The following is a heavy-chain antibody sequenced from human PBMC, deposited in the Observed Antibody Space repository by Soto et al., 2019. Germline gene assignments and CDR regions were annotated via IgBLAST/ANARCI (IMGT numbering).Heavy chain of an antibody. CDR3: ATDSAYAFDI. V-gene: IGHV3-48*02. CDR1: GGTRSNQD. Sequence: PGGSLRLSCAASGGTRSNQDMNWVRQAPGKGLEWVSHVSRVSGTTYFTDSAKGRFSISRDNAENSLYLQLNSLRDEDTAVYYCATDSAYAFDIWGQGTMVTVSS. J-gene: IGHJ3*02. D-gene: IGHD2-2*01. CDR2: VSRVSGTT.